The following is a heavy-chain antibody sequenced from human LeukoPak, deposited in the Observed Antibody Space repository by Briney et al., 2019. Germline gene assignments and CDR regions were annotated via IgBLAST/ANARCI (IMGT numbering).Heavy chain of an antibody. CDR1: GYSISSGYY. Sequence: KPSETLSLTCAVSGYSISSGYYWGWIRQPPGKGLEWIGSIYHSGSTYYNPSLKSRVTISVDTSKNQFSLELSSVTAADTAVYYCARLTLRYFVIDYWGQGTLVTVSS. CDR3: ARLTLRYFVIDY. CDR2: IYHSGST. D-gene: IGHD3-9*01. V-gene: IGHV4-38-2*01. J-gene: IGHJ4*02.